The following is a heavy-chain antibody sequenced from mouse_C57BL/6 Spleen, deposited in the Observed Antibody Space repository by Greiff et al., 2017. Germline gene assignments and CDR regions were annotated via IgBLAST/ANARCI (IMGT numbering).Heavy chain of an antibody. D-gene: IGHD2-3*01. J-gene: IGHJ2*01. Sequence: QVHVKQSGAELARPGASVKMSCKASGYTFTSYTMHWVKQRPGQGLEWIGYINPSSGYTKYNQKFKDKATLTADKSSSTAYMQLSGLTSEDSAVYYCASGGYYEEDYLDYWGQGTTLTVSS. CDR2: INPSSGYT. V-gene: IGHV1-4*01. CDR1: GYTFTSYT. CDR3: ASGGYYEEDYLDY.